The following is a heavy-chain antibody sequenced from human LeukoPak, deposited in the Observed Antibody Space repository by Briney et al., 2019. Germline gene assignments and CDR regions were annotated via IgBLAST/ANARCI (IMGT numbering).Heavy chain of an antibody. CDR1: GYTFTSYY. V-gene: IGHV1-46*01. D-gene: IGHD5-24*01. J-gene: IGHJ6*03. CDR2: INPSGGST. Sequence: ASVKVSCKASGYTFTSYYMHWVRQAPGQGLEWMGIINPSGGSTSYAQKFQGRVTMTRDMSTSTVYMELSSLRSEDTAVYYCARDMERWLQRYYYYYMDVWGKGTTVTVSS. CDR3: ARDMERWLQRYYYYYMDV.